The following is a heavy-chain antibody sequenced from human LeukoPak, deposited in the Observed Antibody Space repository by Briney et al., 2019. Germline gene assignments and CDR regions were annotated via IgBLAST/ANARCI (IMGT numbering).Heavy chain of an antibody. Sequence: ASVKVSCKASGYTFTSYDINWVRQATGQGLEWMGWMNPNSGNTDYAQKFQGRVTMTRNTAISTAYVELRSLRSEDTAVYYCARAGPATPPPDYWGQGTLVTVSS. CDR2: MNPNSGNT. V-gene: IGHV1-8*01. D-gene: IGHD5-12*01. CDR1: GYTFTSYD. CDR3: ARAGPATPPPDY. J-gene: IGHJ4*02.